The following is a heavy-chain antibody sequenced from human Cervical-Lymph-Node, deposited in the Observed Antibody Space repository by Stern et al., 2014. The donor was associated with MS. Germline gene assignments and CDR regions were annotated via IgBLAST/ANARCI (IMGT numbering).Heavy chain of an antibody. J-gene: IGHJ4*02. CDR3: GRIRPIDY. CDR1: GFTFSSYS. V-gene: IGHV3-21*01. CDR2: ISATSNSI. Sequence: EVQLVESGGGLVKPGGSLRLSCEASGFTFSSYSMNWVRQAPGKGLEWVSSISATSNSINYADSVKGRFTISRDNAKNSVYLQMSSLRAEDTAVYYCGRIRPIDYWGQGTLVTVSS. D-gene: IGHD3-10*01.